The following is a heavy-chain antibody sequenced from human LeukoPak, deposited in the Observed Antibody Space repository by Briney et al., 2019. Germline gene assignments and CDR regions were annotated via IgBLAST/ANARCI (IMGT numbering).Heavy chain of an antibody. D-gene: IGHD3-10*01. Sequence: PGGSLRLSCAASGFTFSSYEMNWVRQAPGKGLEWVSYISSSGSTIYYADSVKGRFTISRDNAKNSLYLQMNSLRAEDTAVYYCARQTLWYGNPCWFDPWGQGTLVTVSS. CDR3: ARQTLWYGNPCWFDP. CDR2: ISSSGSTI. V-gene: IGHV3-48*03. J-gene: IGHJ5*02. CDR1: GFTFSSYE.